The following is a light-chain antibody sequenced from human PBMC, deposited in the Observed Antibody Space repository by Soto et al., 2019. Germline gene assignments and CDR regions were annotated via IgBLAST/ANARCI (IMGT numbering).Light chain of an antibody. CDR3: QQLYTLPFT. CDR2: EAS. Sequence: DIQLTQSPSLLSASIGDRVTITCRASHDISTFLAWYQQKPGKAHKLLIYEASTLQSGVPSRFSGSGSGTEFTLTISGLLPEDFAAYHCQQLYTLPFTFGQGTRLEIK. V-gene: IGKV1-9*01. CDR1: HDISTF. J-gene: IGKJ5*01.